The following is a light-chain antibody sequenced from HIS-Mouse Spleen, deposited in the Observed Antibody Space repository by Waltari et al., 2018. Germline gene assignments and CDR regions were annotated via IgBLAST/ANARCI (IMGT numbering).Light chain of an antibody. CDR2: KDS. Sequence: SYELTQPPSVSVSPGQTARITCSGDALPKHYAYWYQQKPGQAPVLVLYKDSERPSGIPERFSGSSSGKTVTLTISGVQAEDEADYYCQSADSSGTYVVFGGGTKLTVL. V-gene: IGLV3-25*03. CDR1: ALPKHY. J-gene: IGLJ2*01. CDR3: QSADSSGTYVV.